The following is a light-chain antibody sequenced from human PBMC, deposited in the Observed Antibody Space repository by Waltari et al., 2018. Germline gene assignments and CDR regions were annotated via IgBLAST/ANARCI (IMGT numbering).Light chain of an antibody. Sequence: YVLTQPPSVSVAPGQTAKITCGGDNIEDKSVNWYKQRPGQAPVLVVYDDSDRPSGIPGRFSGASSGKATLTISRVEAGDEADYYCQVWDSTSDHVVFGGGTKLTVL. V-gene: IGLV3-21*02. J-gene: IGLJ2*01. CDR3: QVWDSTSDHVV. CDR1: NIEDKS. CDR2: DDS.